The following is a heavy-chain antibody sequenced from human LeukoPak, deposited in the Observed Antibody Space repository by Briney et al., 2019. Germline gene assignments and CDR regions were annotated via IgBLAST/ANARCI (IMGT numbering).Heavy chain of an antibody. Sequence: ASVKVSCMASGYTFTGYYMHWVRQAPGQGLEWMGRINPNSGGANYAQKFQGRVTMTRATSISTAYMELSRLRSDDTAVYYCARDFCGGDCYSRSTYMDVWGKGTTVTVSS. CDR1: GYTFTGYY. CDR2: INPNSGGA. D-gene: IGHD2-21*02. V-gene: IGHV1-2*06. J-gene: IGHJ6*04. CDR3: ARDFCGGDCYSRSTYMDV.